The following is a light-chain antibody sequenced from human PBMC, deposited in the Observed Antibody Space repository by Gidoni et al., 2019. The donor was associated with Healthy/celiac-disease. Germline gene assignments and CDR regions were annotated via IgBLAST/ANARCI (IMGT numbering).Light chain of an antibody. J-gene: IGKJ3*01. CDR3: QQYGSSPPVT. V-gene: IGKV3-20*01. CDR2: GAS. Sequence: EIVLTQSPGTLYLSPGERATLSCRASQSVSSSYLAWYQQKPGQAPRLLIYGASSRATGIPDRFSGSGSGTDFTLTISRLEPEDFAVYYCQQYGSSPPVTFXPXTKVDIK. CDR1: QSVSSSY.